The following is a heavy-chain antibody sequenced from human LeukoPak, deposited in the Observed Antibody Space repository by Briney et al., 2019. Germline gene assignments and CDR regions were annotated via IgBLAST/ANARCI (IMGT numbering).Heavy chain of an antibody. D-gene: IGHD6-19*01. J-gene: IGHJ6*02. CDR2: INHSGST. V-gene: IGHV4-34*01. CDR1: GVSFSGYY. CDR3: ARSSSGWYPRGMDV. Sequence: SETLSLTCAVYGVSFSGYYWSWIRQPPGKGLEWIGEINHSGSTNYNPSLKSRVTISVDTSKNQFSLKLSSVTAADTAVYYCARSSSGWYPRGMDVWGQGTTVTVSS.